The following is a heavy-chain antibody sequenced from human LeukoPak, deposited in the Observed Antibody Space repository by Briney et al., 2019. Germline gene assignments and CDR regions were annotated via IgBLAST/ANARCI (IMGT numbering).Heavy chain of an antibody. V-gene: IGHV1-2*02. CDR3: ARGYYDILTGYSRYNWFDP. Sequence: ASVKVSCKASGYTFTGYYMHCVRQAPGQGLEWMGWINPNSGGTNYAQKFQGRVTMPRDTSISTAYMELSRLRSDDTAVYYCARGYYDILTGYSRYNWFDPWGQGTLVTVS. CDR1: GYTFTGYY. J-gene: IGHJ5*02. D-gene: IGHD3-9*01. CDR2: INPNSGGT.